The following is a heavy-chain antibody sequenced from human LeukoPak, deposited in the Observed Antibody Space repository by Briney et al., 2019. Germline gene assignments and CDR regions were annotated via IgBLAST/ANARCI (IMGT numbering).Heavy chain of an antibody. CDR3: AKGSHSSGYFDY. Sequence: GRSLRLSCAASGFTFSSYGMHWVRQAPGKGLEWVAVISYDGSNKYYADSVKGRFTISRDNSKNTLYLQMNSLRAEDTAVYYCAKGSHSSGYFDYWGQGTLVTVSS. V-gene: IGHV3-30*18. D-gene: IGHD2-15*01. CDR2: ISYDGSNK. J-gene: IGHJ4*02. CDR1: GFTFSSYG.